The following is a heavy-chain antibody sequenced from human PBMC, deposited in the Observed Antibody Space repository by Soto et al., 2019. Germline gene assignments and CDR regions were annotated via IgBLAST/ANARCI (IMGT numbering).Heavy chain of an antibody. V-gene: IGHV1-46*01. Sequence: GASGNVSCKASVYTFTSYNMHWLRQAPGQGLEWMGIINPSGGSTSYAQKFQGRVTMTRDTSTSTVYMELSSLRSEDTAVYYCARVAGAFVVTRRDYFDLWGRGTLVTVSS. CDR1: VYTFTSYN. CDR2: INPSGGST. CDR3: ARVAGAFVVTRRDYFDL. D-gene: IGHD2-21*02. J-gene: IGHJ2*01.